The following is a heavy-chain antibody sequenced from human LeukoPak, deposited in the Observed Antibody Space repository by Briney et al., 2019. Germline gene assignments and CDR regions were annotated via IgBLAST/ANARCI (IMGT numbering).Heavy chain of an antibody. CDR3: AREREPNYYPRRDGYNFGY. Sequence: GGSLRLSCAASGFTFSSYSMNWVRQAPGKGLEWVSYISSSSSTIYYAGSVKGRFTISRDNAKNSLYLQMNSLRAEDTAVYYCAREREPNYYPRRDGYNFGYWGQGTLVTVSS. V-gene: IGHV3-48*01. J-gene: IGHJ4*02. CDR2: ISSSSSTI. CDR1: GFTFSSYS. D-gene: IGHD5-24*01.